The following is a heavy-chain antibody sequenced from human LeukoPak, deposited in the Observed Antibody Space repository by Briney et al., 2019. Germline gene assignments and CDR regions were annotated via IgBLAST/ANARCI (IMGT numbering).Heavy chain of an antibody. CDR2: VYSSGGS. V-gene: IGHV4-39*01. CDR3: ARRSRGGREPYYYYYMDV. Sequence: SETLSLTCSVSGVSISSSNYYWVWIRQPPGKGLEWIGNVYSSGGSRYNPSLQSRVTFSVDTPNNQFSLKLISVTAADTAVYYCARRSRGGREPYYYYYMDVWGKGTTVTVSS. D-gene: IGHD1-14*01. CDR1: GVSISSSNYY. J-gene: IGHJ6*03.